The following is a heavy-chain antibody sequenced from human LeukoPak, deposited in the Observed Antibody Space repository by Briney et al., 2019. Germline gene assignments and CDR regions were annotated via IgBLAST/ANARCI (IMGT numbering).Heavy chain of an antibody. V-gene: IGHV3-23*01. D-gene: IGHD3-9*01. CDR2: ISGSGGST. J-gene: IGHJ4*02. CDR1: GFTFSSYA. Sequence: PGGSLRLSCAASGFTFSSYAMSWVRQAPGKGLEWVSDISGSGGSTYYADSVKGRFTISRDNSKNTLYLQMNSLRAEDTAVYYCAKVGDYDILTGYSYYFDYWGQGTLVTVSS. CDR3: AKVGDYDILTGYSYYFDY.